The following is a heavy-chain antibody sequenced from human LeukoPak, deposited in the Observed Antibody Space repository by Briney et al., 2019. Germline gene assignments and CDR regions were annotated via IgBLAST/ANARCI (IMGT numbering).Heavy chain of an antibody. V-gene: IGHV3-7*04. J-gene: IGHJ3*02. CDR1: GFTFRSYR. CDR3: ARGDNSAFDI. CDR2: IKQGESER. D-gene: IGHD3-22*01. Sequence: GGSLGLSCAASGFTFRSYRMNWVRQAPGKGLEWVASIKQGESERYYVDSVNGRFTISRDNAKNSLYLQMNSLRAEDTAVYYCARGDNSAFDIWGQGTMVTVSS.